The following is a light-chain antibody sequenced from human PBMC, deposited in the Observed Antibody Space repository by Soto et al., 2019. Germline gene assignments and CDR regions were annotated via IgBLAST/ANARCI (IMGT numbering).Light chain of an antibody. V-gene: IGLV1-40*01. J-gene: IGLJ1*01. CDR1: SSNIGAGYD. Sequence: QPVLTQPPSVSGAPGQRVTISCTGSSSNIGAGYDVHWYQQLPGTAPKLLIYGNSNRPSGVPDRFSGSKSGTSASLAITGRQAEDEADYYCQSHDSSLSGYVFGTGTKLTVL. CDR2: GNS. CDR3: QSHDSSLSGYV.